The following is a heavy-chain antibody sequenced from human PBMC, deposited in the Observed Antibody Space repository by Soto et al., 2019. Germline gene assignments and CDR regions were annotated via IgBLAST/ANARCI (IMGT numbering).Heavy chain of an antibody. Sequence: QVQLQESGPGLVKPSQTLSLTCTVSGGSIRSGDYYWSWIRQPPGKGLEWIGYIYYSGSTYYNPSLKSRVTISLDSAKYQFSLKLSSVTAADMAVYYRASGVQNNCFDRWGQGTLVTVSS. CDR2: IYYSGST. CDR3: ASGVQNNCFDR. J-gene: IGHJ5*02. V-gene: IGHV4-30-4*01. CDR1: GGSIRSGDYY. D-gene: IGHD1-1*01.